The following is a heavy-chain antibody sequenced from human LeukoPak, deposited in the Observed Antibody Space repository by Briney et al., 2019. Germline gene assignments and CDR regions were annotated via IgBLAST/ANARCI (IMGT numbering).Heavy chain of an antibody. CDR3: ATIPRGYCSGGSCYFVGYYFDY. CDR1: GGTFSSYA. J-gene: IGHJ4*02. V-gene: IGHV1-69*01. Sequence: GSSVKVSCKASGGTFSSYAISWVRQAPGQGLEWMGGIIPIFGTANYAQKFQGRVTITADESTSTAYMELSSLRSEDTAVYYCATIPRGYCSGGSCYFVGYYFDYWGQGTLVTVSS. CDR2: IIPIFGTA. D-gene: IGHD2-15*01.